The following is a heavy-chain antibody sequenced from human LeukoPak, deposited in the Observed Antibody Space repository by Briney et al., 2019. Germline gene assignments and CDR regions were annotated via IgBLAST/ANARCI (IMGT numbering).Heavy chain of an antibody. CDR3: ARGLRMAAVGY. V-gene: IGHV4-61*02. CDR1: GGSISSSSYH. D-gene: IGHD5-24*01. Sequence: PSETLSLTCTVSGGSISSSSYHWSWIRQPAGKGLEWIGRIYTSGSTNYNPSLKSRVTISVDTSKNQFSLKLSSVTAADTAVYYCARGLRMAAVGYWGQGTLVTVSS. CDR2: IYTSGST. J-gene: IGHJ4*02.